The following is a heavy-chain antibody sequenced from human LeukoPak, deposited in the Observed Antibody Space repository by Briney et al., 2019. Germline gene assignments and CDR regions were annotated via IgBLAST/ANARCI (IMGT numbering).Heavy chain of an antibody. Sequence: ASVKVSCKASGGTFSSYAISWVRQAPGQGLEWMGGIIPIFGTANYAQKFQGRVTITTDESTSTAYMELSSLRSEDTAVYYCARSLGYCSSTSCYFPYNWFDPWGQGTLVTVSS. J-gene: IGHJ5*02. D-gene: IGHD2-2*01. CDR2: IIPIFGTA. CDR1: GGTFSSYA. CDR3: ARSLGYCSSTSCYFPYNWFDP. V-gene: IGHV1-69*05.